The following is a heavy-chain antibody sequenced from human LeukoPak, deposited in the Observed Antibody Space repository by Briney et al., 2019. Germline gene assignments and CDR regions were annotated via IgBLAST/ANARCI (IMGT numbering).Heavy chain of an antibody. CDR2: IKEDGSEK. J-gene: IGHJ4*02. Sequence: WGSLRLSGAASGFIFSSYWMAWVRQAPGKGLEWVANIKEDGSEKNYVDSVKGRFTISRDNAKNSLYLQMNSLRAEDTAVYYCANGNYYDSSVPDYWGQGTLVTVSS. CDR3: ANGNYYDSSVPDY. V-gene: IGHV3-7*01. CDR1: GFIFSSYW. D-gene: IGHD3-22*01.